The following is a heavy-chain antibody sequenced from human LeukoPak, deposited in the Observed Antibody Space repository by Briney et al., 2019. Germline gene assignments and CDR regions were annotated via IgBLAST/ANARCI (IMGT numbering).Heavy chain of an antibody. Sequence: PGGSLRLSCAASGFTFSSYEMNWVRQAPGKGLDWVSYISSSGSTIYYADSLKGRFTIARDNAKNSLYLQMNSLRAEERAVYYCARGSVYYYDSSGHWGYWGQGTLVTVSS. CDR3: ARGSVYYYDSSGHWGY. J-gene: IGHJ4*02. CDR1: GFTFSSYE. V-gene: IGHV3-48*03. D-gene: IGHD3-22*01. CDR2: ISSSGSTI.